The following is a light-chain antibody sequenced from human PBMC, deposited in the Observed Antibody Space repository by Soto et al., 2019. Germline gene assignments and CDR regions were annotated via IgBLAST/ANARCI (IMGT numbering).Light chain of an antibody. CDR2: DVR. CDR1: SSDVGGYNY. J-gene: IGLJ1*01. CDR3: CSYAGSYTYV. Sequence: QSVLTQPRSVSGSPGQSVTISCTGTSSDVGGYNYVSWYQQHPGKAPKLMIYDVRKRPSGVPDRFSGSKSGNTASLTISGLQAEDEADYYCCSYAGSYTYVFGTGTKLTGL. V-gene: IGLV2-11*01.